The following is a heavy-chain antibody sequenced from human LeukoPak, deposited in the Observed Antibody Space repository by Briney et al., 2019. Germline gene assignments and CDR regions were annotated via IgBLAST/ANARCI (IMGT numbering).Heavy chain of an antibody. CDR2: ISYDGSNK. CDR1: GFTFSSYA. J-gene: IGHJ4*02. CDR3: ARDPPQWFGEFI. Sequence: GGSLRLSCAASGFTFSSYAMHWVRQAPGKGLEWVAVISYDGSNKYYADSVKGRFTISRDNAKNSLYLQMNSLRAEDTAVYYCARDPPQWFGEFIWGQGTLVTVSS. D-gene: IGHD3-10*01. V-gene: IGHV3-30-3*01.